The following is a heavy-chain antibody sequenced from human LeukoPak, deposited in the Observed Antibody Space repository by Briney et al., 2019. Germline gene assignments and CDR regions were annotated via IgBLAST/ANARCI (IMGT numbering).Heavy chain of an antibody. CDR3: ARDSSGWYLYSYYYYYMDV. J-gene: IGHJ6*03. CDR1: GFTVSSNS. CDR2: IYSDNT. D-gene: IGHD6-19*01. Sequence: QPGGSLRLSCTVSGFTVSSNSMSWVRQAPGKGLEWVSFIYSDNTHYSDSVKGRFTISRDNSKNTLYLQMNSLRAEDTAVYYCARDSSGWYLYSYYYYYMDVWGKGTTVTVSS. V-gene: IGHV3-53*01.